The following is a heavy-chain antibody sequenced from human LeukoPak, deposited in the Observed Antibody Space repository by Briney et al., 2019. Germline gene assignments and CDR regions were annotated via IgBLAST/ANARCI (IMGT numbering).Heavy chain of an antibody. CDR1: GFTFSSYW. V-gene: IGHV3-7*01. D-gene: IGHD2-15*01. CDR3: ARYSRGGSPIDY. Sequence: GGSLRLSCAASGFTFSSYWMNWVRLAPGKGLEWVANIKPDGSEKSYVDSVRGRFTTSRDNAKNSLYLQMNSLRAEDTAVYYCARYSRGGSPIDYWGQGTLVTVSS. J-gene: IGHJ4*02. CDR2: IKPDGSEK.